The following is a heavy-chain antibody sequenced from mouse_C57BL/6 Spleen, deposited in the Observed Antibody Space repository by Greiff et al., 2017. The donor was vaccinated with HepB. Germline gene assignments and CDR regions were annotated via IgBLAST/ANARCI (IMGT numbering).Heavy chain of an antibody. CDR1: GFTFSSYA. CDR3: ARGGAY. CDR2: ISDGGSYT. V-gene: IGHV5-4*03. Sequence: DVKLVESGGGLVKPGGSLKLSCAASGFTFSSYAMSWVRQTPEKRLEWVATISDGGSYTYYPDNVKGRFTISRDNAKNNLYLQVSHLKSEDTAMYYCARGGAYWGQGTLVTVSA. J-gene: IGHJ3*01.